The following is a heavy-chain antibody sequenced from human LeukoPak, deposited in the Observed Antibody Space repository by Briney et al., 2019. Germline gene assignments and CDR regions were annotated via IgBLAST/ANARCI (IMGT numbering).Heavy chain of an antibody. J-gene: IGHJ3*02. CDR2: IWYDGSNK. CDR1: GFTFSSYG. V-gene: IGHV3-33*01. Sequence: GGSLRLSCAASGFTFSSYGMHWVRQAPGKGLEWVAVIWYDGSNKYYADSVKGRFTISRDNSKNTLYLQMNSLRAKDTAVYYCAAEGYCSSTSCQDAFDIWGQGTMVTVSS. CDR3: AAEGYCSSTSCQDAFDI. D-gene: IGHD2-2*01.